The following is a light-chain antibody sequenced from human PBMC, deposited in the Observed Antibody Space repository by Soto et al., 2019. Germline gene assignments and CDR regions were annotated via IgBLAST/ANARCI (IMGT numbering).Light chain of an antibody. Sequence: EIVLTQSPGTLSLSPGERATLSCRASQSVSSSYLAWYQQKPGQAPRLLIYGASSRVTGIPDRFRGSGSGTDFPLTISRLEPEDVAVYYCQQYGRSPWTFGQGTKVEIK. V-gene: IGKV3-20*01. CDR1: QSVSSSY. CDR3: QQYGRSPWT. CDR2: GAS. J-gene: IGKJ1*01.